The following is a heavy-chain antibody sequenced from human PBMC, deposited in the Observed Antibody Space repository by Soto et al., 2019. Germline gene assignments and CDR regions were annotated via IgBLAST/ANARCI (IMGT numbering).Heavy chain of an antibody. J-gene: IGHJ4*02. Sequence: SETQALTCTVSGGSISNVGYYWSRIRQHPGKGLEWIGYISYSGSTYYNPSLKSRVTISDDTSKNQFSLKLSSVTAADTAVYYCASYDSSGYYWVYWGQGTLVTVYS. CDR1: GGSISNVGYY. D-gene: IGHD3-22*01. V-gene: IGHV4-31*03. CDR3: ASYDSSGYYWVY. CDR2: ISYSGST.